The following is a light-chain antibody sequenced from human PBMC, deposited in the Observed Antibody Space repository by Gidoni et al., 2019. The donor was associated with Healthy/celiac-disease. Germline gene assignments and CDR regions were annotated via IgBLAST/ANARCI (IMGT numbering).Light chain of an antibody. CDR1: QSISSY. Sequence: IQMPQSPSSLSASVGDRVTLTCRASQSISSYLNWYQQKPGKAPKLLIYAASSLQSGIPPSFSGSGSGTDFTLTISSLQPEDFATYYCQQSYSTLWTFGQGTKVEIK. CDR3: QQSYSTLWT. V-gene: IGKV1-39*01. CDR2: AAS. J-gene: IGKJ1*01.